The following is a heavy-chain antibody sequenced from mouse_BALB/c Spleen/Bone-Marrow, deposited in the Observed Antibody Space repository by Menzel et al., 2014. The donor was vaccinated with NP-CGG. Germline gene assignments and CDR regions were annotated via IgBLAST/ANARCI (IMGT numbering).Heavy chain of an antibody. J-gene: IGHJ4*01. V-gene: IGHV2-9*02. D-gene: IGHD1-2*01. Sequence: QVQLKDSGPGLVAPSQSLSITCTVSGFSLTNYGVHWVRQPPGKGLEWLGVTWAGGSTNYNSALMSRLSISKDNSKSXVFLKMNSLQTDDTAMYYCARPYSGLYAMDYWGQGTSVTVSS. CDR3: ARPYSGLYAMDY. CDR1: GFSLTNYG. CDR2: TWAGGST.